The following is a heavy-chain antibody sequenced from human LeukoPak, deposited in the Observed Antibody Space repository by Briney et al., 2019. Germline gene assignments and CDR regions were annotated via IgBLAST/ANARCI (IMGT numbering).Heavy chain of an antibody. V-gene: IGHV3-23*01. D-gene: IGHD2-2*01. Sequence: GGSLRLSCAASGFMFSNFAMSWVRQAPGKGLEWVSTIYYSGGNTYSTDSVKGRFTISRDNAKNTLYLQMNSLRAEDTAVYYCAKDQGQAVVPRRFDNWGQGTLVTVSS. CDR1: GFMFSNFA. J-gene: IGHJ4*02. CDR2: IYYSGGNT. CDR3: AKDQGQAVVPRRFDN.